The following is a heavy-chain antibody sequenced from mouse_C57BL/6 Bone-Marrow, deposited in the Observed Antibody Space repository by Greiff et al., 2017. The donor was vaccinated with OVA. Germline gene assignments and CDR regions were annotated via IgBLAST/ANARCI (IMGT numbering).Heavy chain of an antibody. CDR3: ASSLYGNYLFAY. CDR1: GFTFSDYY. D-gene: IGHD2-1*01. V-gene: IGHV5-16*01. Sequence: EVMLVESEGGLVQPGRSMKLSCTASGFTFSDYYMAWVRQVPEKGLEWVANINYDGSSTYYLDSLKSRFIISRDNAKNILYLQMSSLKSEDTATYYCASSLYGNYLFAYWGQETLVTVSA. CDR2: INYDGSST. J-gene: IGHJ3*01.